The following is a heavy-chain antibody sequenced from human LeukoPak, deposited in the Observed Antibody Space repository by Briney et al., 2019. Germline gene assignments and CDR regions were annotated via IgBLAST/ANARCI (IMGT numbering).Heavy chain of an antibody. CDR3: VRDPEYASSSGDFDY. CDR2: ISSSGSTI. J-gene: IGHJ4*02. D-gene: IGHD6-6*01. CDR1: GFTFKSYE. Sequence: GGSLRLSCAASGFTFKSYEMNWIRQAPGKRLEWISYISSSGSTIYYADSVKGRFTISRDNAKKSLYLQMNGVRAEDTAVYYCVRDPEYASSSGDFDYWGQGTLVTVSS. V-gene: IGHV3-48*03.